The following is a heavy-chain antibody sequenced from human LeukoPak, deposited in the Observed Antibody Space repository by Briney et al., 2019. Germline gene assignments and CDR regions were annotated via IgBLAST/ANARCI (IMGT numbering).Heavy chain of an antibody. CDR3: ARVPPYDFWSGFPPYYFDY. J-gene: IGHJ4*02. D-gene: IGHD3-3*01. CDR2: ISGSGGST. V-gene: IGHV3-23*01. CDR1: GFTFSSYA. Sequence: GGSLRLSCAASGFTFSSYAMSWVRQAPGKGLEWVSAISGSGGSTYYADSVKGRFTISRDNSKNTLYLQMNSLRAEDTAVYYCARVPPYDFWSGFPPYYFDYWGQGTLVTVSS.